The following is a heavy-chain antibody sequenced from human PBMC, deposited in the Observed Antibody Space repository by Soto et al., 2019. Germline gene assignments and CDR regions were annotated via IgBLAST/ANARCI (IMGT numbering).Heavy chain of an antibody. J-gene: IGHJ5*02. CDR3: ARGGAVVVPGAVDRHNWFDP. V-gene: IGHV1-69*02. CDR2: VIPILGMA. CDR1: GGTFSSYS. D-gene: IGHD2-2*01. Sequence: QVQLVQSGAEVKKPGSSVKVSCEASGGTFSSYSFSWVRQAPGQGLEWMGRVIPILGMANYAQKFQGRVKITADKSTXTXYXXMSSLRSEDTAVYYCARGGAVVVPGAVDRHNWFDPWGQGTLVTVSS.